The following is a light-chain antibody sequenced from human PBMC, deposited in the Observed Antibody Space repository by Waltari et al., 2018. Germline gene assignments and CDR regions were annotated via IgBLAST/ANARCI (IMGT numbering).Light chain of an antibody. Sequence: QSALTQPASVSGSPGQSITIPCTGTSRDVGGYNSVSWFQQHPGRAPKLMIYDVSKRPSGVSNRFSGSKSGNAASLTISGLQAEDEADYYCSSYTSISTLVFGVGTKVTVL. CDR3: SSYTSISTLV. J-gene: IGLJ3*02. V-gene: IGLV2-14*01. CDR1: SRDVGGYNS. CDR2: DVS.